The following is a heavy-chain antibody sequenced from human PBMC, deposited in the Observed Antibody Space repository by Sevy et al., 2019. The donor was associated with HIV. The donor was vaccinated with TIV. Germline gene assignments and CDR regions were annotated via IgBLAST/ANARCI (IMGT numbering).Heavy chain of an antibody. CDR3: ARAYTVTSMDV. CDR2: IYSGGNK. CDR1: GFTVSNNF. J-gene: IGHJ6*04. D-gene: IGHD4-17*01. V-gene: IGHV3-53*01. Sequence: GGSLRLSFTVSGFTVSNNFMSWVRQAPGKGLEWVSVIYSGGNKYYADSVKGRFTISRDNSKNTLYLQMNSLTAEDTAIYYCARAYTVTSMDVWGKGTTVTISS.